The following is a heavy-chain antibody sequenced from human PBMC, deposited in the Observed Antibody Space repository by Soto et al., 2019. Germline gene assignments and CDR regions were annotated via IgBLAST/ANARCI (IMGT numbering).Heavy chain of an antibody. CDR3: ARGASTIPYYYYYGMDV. J-gene: IGHJ6*02. CDR2: IWYDGSNK. Sequence: LRLSCAASGFTFSSYGMHWVRQAPGKGLEWVAVIWYDGSNKYYADSVKGRFTISRDNSKNTLYLQMNSLRAEDTAVYYCARGASTIPYYYYYGMDVWGQGTTVTVSS. CDR1: GFTFSSYG. V-gene: IGHV3-33*01.